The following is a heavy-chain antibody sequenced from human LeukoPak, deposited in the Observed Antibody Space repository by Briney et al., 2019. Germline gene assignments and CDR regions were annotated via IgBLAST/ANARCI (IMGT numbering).Heavy chain of an antibody. CDR1: GGSFSGDY. Sequence: SETLSLTCAVYGGSFSGDYWSWIRQPPGKGLEWIGEINHSGSTNYNPSLKSRVTISVDTSKNQFSLKLSSVTAADTAVYYCARARKGSGWYRGTYYFDYWGQGTLVTVSS. CDR3: ARARKGSGWYRGTYYFDY. J-gene: IGHJ4*02. V-gene: IGHV4-34*01. CDR2: INHSGST. D-gene: IGHD6-19*01.